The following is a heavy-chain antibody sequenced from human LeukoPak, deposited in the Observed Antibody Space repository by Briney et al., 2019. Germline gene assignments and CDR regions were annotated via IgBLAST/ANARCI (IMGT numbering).Heavy chain of an antibody. Sequence: PSETLSLTCSVSGGSMRTPSHYWDWIRQSPGKGLEWIGRMFYSGSTYFNPSLRSRVTISGDTSTNQISLSLTSLTAADPAVYYCARRNTEVPDTMPLNAFDVWGQGALVIVSS. D-gene: IGHD2-2*01. CDR1: GGSMRTPSHY. CDR3: ARRNTEVPDTMPLNAFDV. V-gene: IGHV4-39*01. CDR2: MFYSGST. J-gene: IGHJ3*01.